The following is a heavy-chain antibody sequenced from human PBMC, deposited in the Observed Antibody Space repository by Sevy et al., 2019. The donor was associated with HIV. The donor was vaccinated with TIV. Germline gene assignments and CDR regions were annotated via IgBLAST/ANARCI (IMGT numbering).Heavy chain of an antibody. CDR2: IKQDGSEK. D-gene: IGHD2-8*02. V-gene: IGHV3-7*01. CDR1: GFIFSDYW. Sequence: GGSLRLSCAGSGFIFSDYWLCWVRQSPGKGLEWVATIKQDGSEKYYVDSVKGRFAISRDNGRNSVSLEMTGLRVEDTALYYCSRDTGGFNWRPYYFDSWGQGTLVTVSS. J-gene: IGHJ4*02. CDR3: SRDTGGFNWRPYYFDS.